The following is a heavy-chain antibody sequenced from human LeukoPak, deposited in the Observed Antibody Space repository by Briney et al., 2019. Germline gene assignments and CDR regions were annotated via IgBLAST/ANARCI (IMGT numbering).Heavy chain of an antibody. V-gene: IGHV1-69*13. CDR3: ARGERCSSPSCRGFDTFDI. CDR1: GGSFSSHA. Sequence: PGPSVKVSCKASGGSFSSHAISWVRQAPGQGLEWMGGIIPIFGTVNYAQKFQGRVTITADESTSTAYMELSSLRSEDTAVYYCARGERCSSPSCRGFDTFDIWGQGTMVTVSS. CDR2: IIPIFGTV. D-gene: IGHD2-2*01. J-gene: IGHJ3*02.